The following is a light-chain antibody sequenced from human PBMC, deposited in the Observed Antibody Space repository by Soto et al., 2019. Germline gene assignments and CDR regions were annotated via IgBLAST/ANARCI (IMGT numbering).Light chain of an antibody. CDR3: QTWGTGIHVV. CDR1: SRHSSYA. J-gene: IGLJ2*01. CDR2: LDSDGSH. Sequence: QPVLTQSPSASASLGASVKLTCTLSSRHSSYAIAWHQQQPEKGPRYLMKLDSDGSHTKGDAIPDRFSGSSSGAERYLTISSLQSEDEADYYCQTWGTGIHVVFGGGTKFTVL. V-gene: IGLV4-69*01.